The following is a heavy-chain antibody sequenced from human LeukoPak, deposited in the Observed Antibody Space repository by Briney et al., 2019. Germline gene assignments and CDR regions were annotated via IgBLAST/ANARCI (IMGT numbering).Heavy chain of an antibody. V-gene: IGHV3-15*01. CDR2: IKSKTDGGTT. CDR3: TTDPGAIVVVHAKASYFDY. D-gene: IGHD3-22*01. J-gene: IGHJ4*02. Sequence: GGSLRLSCAASGFTFSNAWMSWVRQAPGKGLEWVGRIKSKTDGGTTDYAAPVKGGFTISRDDSKNTLYLQMNSLKTEDTAVYYCTTDPGAIVVVHAKASYFDYWGQGTLVTVSS. CDR1: GFTFSNAW.